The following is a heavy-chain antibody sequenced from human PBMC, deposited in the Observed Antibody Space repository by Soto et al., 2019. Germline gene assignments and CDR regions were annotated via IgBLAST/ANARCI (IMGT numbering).Heavy chain of an antibody. Sequence: SETLCLTCAVYGGSFRCYYWSWIRQPPGKGLEWIGEINHSGSTNYNPSLKSRVTISVDTSKNQFSLKLSSVTAADTAVYYCARDPRGYCSSTSCWDAFDIWGQGTMVTVSS. CDR1: GGSFRCYY. CDR3: ARDPRGYCSSTSCWDAFDI. V-gene: IGHV4-34*01. D-gene: IGHD2-2*01. J-gene: IGHJ3*02. CDR2: INHSGST.